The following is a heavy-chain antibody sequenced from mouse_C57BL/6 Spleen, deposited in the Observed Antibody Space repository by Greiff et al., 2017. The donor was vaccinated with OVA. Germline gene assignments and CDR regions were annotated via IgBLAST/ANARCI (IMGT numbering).Heavy chain of an antibody. CDR2: ISYSGST. V-gene: IGHV3-1*01. D-gene: IGHD1-1*01. CDR1: GYSITSGYD. Sequence: DVKLQESGPGMVKPSQSLSLPCTVTGYSITSGYDWHWIRHFPGNKLEWMGYISYSGSTNYNPSLKSRISITHDTSKNHFFLKLNSVTTEDTATYYCARAIYYYGSSWYFDVWGTGTTVTVSS. J-gene: IGHJ1*03. CDR3: ARAIYYYGSSWYFDV.